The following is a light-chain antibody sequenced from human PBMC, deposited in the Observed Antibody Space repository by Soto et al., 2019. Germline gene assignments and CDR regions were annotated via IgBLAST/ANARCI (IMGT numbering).Light chain of an antibody. J-gene: IGLJ2*01. CDR2: EVS. V-gene: IGLV2-8*01. Sequence: QSALTQPPSASGSPGQSVTISCTGTSSDVGGYNYVSWYQQHPGKAPKLMIHEVSKRPSGVPDRFSGSKSGNTASLTVSGLQAEDEADYYCSSYAGSNGVVFGGGTQLTVL. CDR1: SSDVGGYNY. CDR3: SSYAGSNGVV.